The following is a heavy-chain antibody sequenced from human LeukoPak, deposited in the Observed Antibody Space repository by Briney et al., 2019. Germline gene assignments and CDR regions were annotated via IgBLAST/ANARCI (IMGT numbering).Heavy chain of an antibody. D-gene: IGHD3-10*01. CDR2: INPNSGGT. Sequence: ASVKVSCKASGYTFTGYYMHWVRQAPGQGLEWMGWINPNSGGTNYAQKFQGRVTMTRDTSISTAYMELSRLRSDDTAVYYCARYNYGSRSYYTFDYWGQGTLVTVSS. V-gene: IGHV1-2*02. CDR3: ARYNYGSRSYYTFDY. CDR1: GYTFTGYY. J-gene: IGHJ4*02.